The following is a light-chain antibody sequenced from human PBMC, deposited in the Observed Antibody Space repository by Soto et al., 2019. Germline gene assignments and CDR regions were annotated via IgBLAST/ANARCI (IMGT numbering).Light chain of an antibody. J-gene: IGKJ3*01. Sequence: DIQLTQSPSFLSASVAARVTITCRASQSVSSFLAWYQQKPGKAPKLLIYAASTLPSGVPARFSGSGSGTDFTLTISRLEPEDFAVYYCQQFGSYPFTFGHGTRVEIK. CDR1: QSVSSF. CDR2: AAS. V-gene: IGKV1-9*01. CDR3: QQFGSYPFT.